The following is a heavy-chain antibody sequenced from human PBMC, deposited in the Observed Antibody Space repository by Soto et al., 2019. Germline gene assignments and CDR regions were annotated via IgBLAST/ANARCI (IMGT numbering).Heavy chain of an antibody. CDR1: GGSISSGGYY. J-gene: IGHJ4*02. CDR2: IYYRGST. V-gene: IGHV4-31*03. CDR3: ARQYDGSGYMGY. D-gene: IGHD3-22*01. Sequence: QVQLQESGPGLVKPSQTLSLTCTVSGGSISSGGYYWSWIRQHPGKGLEWIGYIYYRGSTHYNPSLESRXXIXAXXSENHFCRRLSSVTAADTAVYYRARQYDGSGYMGYWGQGTLVTVSS.